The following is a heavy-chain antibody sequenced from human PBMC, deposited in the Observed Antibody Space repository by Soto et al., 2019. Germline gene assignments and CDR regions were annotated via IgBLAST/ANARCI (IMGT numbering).Heavy chain of an antibody. CDR3: ARVSCISTSCYAYYYYGMDV. Sequence: QVQLQESGPGLVKPSQTLSLTCTVSGGSISSGGYYWSWIRQHPGTGLEWIGYIYYSGSTFYSPSLKSQVTIAVDTAKNQFSLKLSSLTAADTAVYYCARVSCISTSCYAYYYYGMDVWGQGTTVTVSS. CDR1: GGSISSGGYY. J-gene: IGHJ6*02. V-gene: IGHV4-31*01. CDR2: IYYSGST. D-gene: IGHD2-2*01.